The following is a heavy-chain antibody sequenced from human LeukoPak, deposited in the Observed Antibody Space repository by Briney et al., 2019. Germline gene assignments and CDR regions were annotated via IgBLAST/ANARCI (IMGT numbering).Heavy chain of an antibody. CDR2: ISWNSGSI. D-gene: IGHD2-21*02. V-gene: IGHV3-9*01. CDR3: ARGDSTLGDY. CDR1: GFTFDDYA. J-gene: IGHJ4*02. Sequence: GGSLRLSCAASGFTFDDYAMHWVRQPPGKGLEWVSSISWNSGSIAYADSVKGRFTISRDNAKNTLYLQMNSLRTEDTAVYYCARGDSTLGDYWGQGALVTVSS.